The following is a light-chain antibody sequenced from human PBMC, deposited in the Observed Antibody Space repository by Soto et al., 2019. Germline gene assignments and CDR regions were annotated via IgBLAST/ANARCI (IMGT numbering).Light chain of an antibody. Sequence: EIVLMQSPGTLSLSLGERATLSCRASQSVSNNYVAWYQQKPGQAPRLLIAGASSRATGIPDRFSGSGSGTDFTLTISRLEPEDFAVYYCQQYGSSPPLTFGGGTKVEIK. V-gene: IGKV3-20*01. CDR3: QQYGSSPPLT. CDR1: QSVSNNY. J-gene: IGKJ4*01. CDR2: GAS.